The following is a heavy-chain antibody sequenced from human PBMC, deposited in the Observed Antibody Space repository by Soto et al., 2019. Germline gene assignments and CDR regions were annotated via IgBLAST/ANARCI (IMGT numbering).Heavy chain of an antibody. V-gene: IGHV4-31*03. CDR2: IYYSGST. J-gene: IGHJ4*02. Sequence: SETLSLTSTVSGGSISSGGYYWSWIRQHPGKGLEWIGYIYYSGSTYYNPSLKSRVTISVDTSKNQFSLKLSSVTAADTAVYYCARVFLDYDFWSGFDYWGQGTLVTVSS. CDR1: GGSISSGGYY. D-gene: IGHD3-3*01. CDR3: ARVFLDYDFWSGFDY.